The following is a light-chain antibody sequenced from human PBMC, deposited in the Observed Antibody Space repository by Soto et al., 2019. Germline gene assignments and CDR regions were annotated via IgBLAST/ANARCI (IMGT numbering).Light chain of an antibody. CDR1: TSDVGNYRF. Sequence: QSALTQPASVSGSPGQSVTISCTGTTSDVGNYRFVSWYLQHPGKAPQLLMSEVSKRPSGISSRFSGSKSGNTASLTISGLQADDEADYFFSSYTDSDTLVFGGGTKLAVL. CDR2: EVS. CDR3: SSYTDSDTLV. J-gene: IGLJ3*02. V-gene: IGLV2-23*02.